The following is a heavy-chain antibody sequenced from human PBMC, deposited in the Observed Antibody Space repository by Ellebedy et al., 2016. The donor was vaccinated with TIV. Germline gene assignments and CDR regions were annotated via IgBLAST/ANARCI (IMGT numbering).Heavy chain of an antibody. CDR1: SYTFTSYG. D-gene: IGHD4-17*01. J-gene: IGHJ4*02. Sequence: AASVTVSCKASSYTFTSYGISWVRQAPGQGLEWMGRIIPILGIANYAQKFQGRVTITADKSTSTAYMELSSLRSEDTAVYYCATDNYGDYGSPLWGQGTLVTVSS. V-gene: IGHV1-69*04. CDR2: IIPILGIA. CDR3: ATDNYGDYGSPL.